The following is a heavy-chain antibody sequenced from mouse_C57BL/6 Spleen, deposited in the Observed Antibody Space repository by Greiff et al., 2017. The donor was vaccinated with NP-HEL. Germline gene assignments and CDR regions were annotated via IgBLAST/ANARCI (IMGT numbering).Heavy chain of an antibody. D-gene: IGHD4-1*01. V-gene: IGHV3-6*01. CDR2: ISYDGSN. J-gene: IGHJ2*01. Sequence: VQLKESGPGLVKPSQSLSLTCSVTGYSITSGYYWNWIRQFPGNKLEWMGYISYDGSNNYNPSLKNRISITRDTSKNQFFLKLNSVTTEDTATYYCARGPGYFDYWGQGTTLTVSS. CDR3: ARGPGYFDY. CDR1: GYSITSGYY.